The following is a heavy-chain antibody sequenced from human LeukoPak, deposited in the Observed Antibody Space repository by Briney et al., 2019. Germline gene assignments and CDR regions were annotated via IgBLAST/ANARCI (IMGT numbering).Heavy chain of an antibody. V-gene: IGHV3-48*03. D-gene: IGHD2-15*01. CDR3: ARGFYCSGGSCSFDY. Sequence: GGSLRLSCAASGFTFSSYEMNWVRQAPGKGLEWVSYISTSDTTVYYADSVKGRFTISRDNAKNSLYLQMNSLRDEDTAVYYCARGFYCSGGSCSFDYWGQGTLITVSS. J-gene: IGHJ4*02. CDR1: GFTFSSYE. CDR2: ISTSDTTV.